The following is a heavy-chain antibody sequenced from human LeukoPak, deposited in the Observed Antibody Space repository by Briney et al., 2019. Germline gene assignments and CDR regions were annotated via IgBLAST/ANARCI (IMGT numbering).Heavy chain of an antibody. CDR2: IYISGST. CDR1: GASINSHY. D-gene: IGHD2-21*01. Sequence: SETLSLTCTVSGASINSHYWSWIRQPAGKGLEWIGRIYISGSTNYNSSLQSRVTMSVDTSQNQFSLKLTSVTAADTAVYYCARALNPFPGTYYFDYWGQGTLVTVSS. V-gene: IGHV4-4*07. CDR3: ARALNPFPGTYYFDY. J-gene: IGHJ4*02.